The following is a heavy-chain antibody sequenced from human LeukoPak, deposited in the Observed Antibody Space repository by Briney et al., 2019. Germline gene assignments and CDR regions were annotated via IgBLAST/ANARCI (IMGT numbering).Heavy chain of an antibody. CDR2: IYYSGST. J-gene: IGHJ4*02. D-gene: IGHD3-22*01. V-gene: IGHV4-59*01. CDR3: AASGHYYDSSGYSLFDY. CDR1: GGSISSYY. Sequence: SETLSLTCTVSGGSISSYYWSWIRQPPGKGLEWIGYIYYSGSTNYNPSLKSRVTISVDTSKNQFFLKLSSVTAADTAVYYCAASGHYYDSSGYSLFDYWGQGTLVTVSS.